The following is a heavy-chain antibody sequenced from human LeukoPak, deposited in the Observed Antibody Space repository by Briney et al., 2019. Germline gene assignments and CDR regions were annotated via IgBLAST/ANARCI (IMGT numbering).Heavy chain of an antibody. CDR2: FDPEDGET. CDR1: GYTLTELS. Sequence: GASVKVSCKVSGYTLTELSMHWVRQAPGKGLEWMGGFDPEDGETIYAQKFQGRVTITADESTSTAYMELSSLRSEDTAVYYCARDYKGPDYYYYGMDVWGQGTTVTVSS. CDR3: ARDYKGPDYYYYGMDV. V-gene: IGHV1-24*01. J-gene: IGHJ6*02. D-gene: IGHD3-10*01.